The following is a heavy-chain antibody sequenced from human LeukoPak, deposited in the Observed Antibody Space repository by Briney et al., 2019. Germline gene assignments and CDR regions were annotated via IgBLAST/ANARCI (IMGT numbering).Heavy chain of an antibody. CDR1: GGSFSGYY. CDR2: INHSGST. D-gene: IGHD6-6*01. J-gene: IGHJ5*02. CDR3: ARGRSIAARRRNWFDP. Sequence: SETLSLTCAVYGGSFSGYYWSWIRQPPGKGLEWIGEINHSGSTNYNPSLKSRVTISVDTSKNQFSLKLSSVTAADTAVCYCARGRSIAARRRNWFDPWGQGTLVTVSS. V-gene: IGHV4-34*01.